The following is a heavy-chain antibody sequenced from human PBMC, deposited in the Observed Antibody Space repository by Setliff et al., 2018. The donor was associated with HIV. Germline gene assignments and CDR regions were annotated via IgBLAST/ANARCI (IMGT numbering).Heavy chain of an antibody. CDR3: ARNRVPSSL. D-gene: IGHD3-10*01. V-gene: IGHV4-59*01. CDR2: IYSSGST. J-gene: IGHJ4*02. Sequence: PSETLSLTCTVSGGSISSYYWSWIRQPPGKGLEWIGYIYSSGSTDYNPSLMSRVTISLDTPKNQFSLKLNSVIAADTAVYYCARNRVPSSLWGQGALVTVSS. CDR1: GGSISSYY.